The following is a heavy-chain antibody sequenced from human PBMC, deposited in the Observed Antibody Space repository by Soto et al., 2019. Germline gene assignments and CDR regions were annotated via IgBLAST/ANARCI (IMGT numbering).Heavy chain of an antibody. CDR1: GFTFRSYV. CDR2: TSYDGSDK. CDR3: ARWGTRGGLDV. J-gene: IGHJ1*01. Sequence: QVQLVESGGGVVQPGTSLRVSCVGSGFTFRSYVIHWVRQAPGKGLEWVALTSYDGSDKYYGGSVRGRFTISRDNSMNTVDLQIDSPRLEDTALCYCARWGTRGGLDVWGQGTLVSVSS. D-gene: IGHD3-16*01. V-gene: IGHV3-30*19.